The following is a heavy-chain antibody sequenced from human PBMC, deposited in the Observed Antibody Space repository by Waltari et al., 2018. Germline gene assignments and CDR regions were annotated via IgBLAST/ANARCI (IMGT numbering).Heavy chain of an antibody. CDR3: ARVGYYYGSGSYFPV. D-gene: IGHD3-10*01. V-gene: IGHV1-2*02. CDR1: GDTFTASY. Sequence: QVQLEQSGAEVKKPGASVKVSCKTSGDTFTASYIPWLRQARGQGLDWMGWISPKSGGAHSAERFQGRVTMTSDTSISTAYMELSRLTSDDTAVYYCARVGYYYGSGSYFPVWGKGTTVTVSS. CDR2: ISPKSGGA. J-gene: IGHJ6*04.